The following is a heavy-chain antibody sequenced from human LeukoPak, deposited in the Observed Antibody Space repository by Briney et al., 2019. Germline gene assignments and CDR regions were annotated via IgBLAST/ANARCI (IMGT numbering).Heavy chain of an antibody. CDR2: INADNGNT. CDR1: GYTFSTFG. J-gene: IGHJ5*02. V-gene: IGHV1-18*01. Sequence: GASVKVSCKASGYTFSTFGISWVRQAPGQGLEWMGWINADNGNTKYAQQLQGRVTMTTDTSTSTAYMELRSLRSDDTAVYYCARGGDTYYYGSGRNWFDPWGQGTLVTVSS. CDR3: ARGGDTYYYGSGRNWFDP. D-gene: IGHD3-10*01.